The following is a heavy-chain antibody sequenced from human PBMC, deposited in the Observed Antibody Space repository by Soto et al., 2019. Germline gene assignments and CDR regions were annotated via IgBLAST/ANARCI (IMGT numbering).Heavy chain of an antibody. CDR1: GFTFRGHE. J-gene: IGHJ4*02. D-gene: IGHD3-22*01. CDR3: ARDTHYYDSSGYNY. Sequence: GGSLRLSCAASGFTFRGHEMNWVRQAPGKGLEWVSYISSSGSTIYYADSVKGRFTISRDNAKNSLYLQMNSLRAEDTAVYYCARDTHYYDSSGYNYWGQGTLVTVS. V-gene: IGHV3-48*03. CDR2: ISSSGSTI.